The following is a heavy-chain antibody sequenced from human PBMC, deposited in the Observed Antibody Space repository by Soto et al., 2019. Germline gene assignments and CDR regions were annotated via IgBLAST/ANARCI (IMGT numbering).Heavy chain of an antibody. J-gene: IGHJ6*02. V-gene: IGHV1-2*04. CDR2: INPNSGGT. D-gene: IGHD3-10*01. Sequence: ASVKVSCKASGYTFTGYYMHWVRQAPGQGLEWMGWINPNSGGTNYAQKFQGWVTMTRDTSISTAYMELSRLRSDDTAVYYCARTSPHGSGSYYYYYGMDVWGQGTTVTVSS. CDR3: ARTSPHGSGSYYYYYGMDV. CDR1: GYTFTGYY.